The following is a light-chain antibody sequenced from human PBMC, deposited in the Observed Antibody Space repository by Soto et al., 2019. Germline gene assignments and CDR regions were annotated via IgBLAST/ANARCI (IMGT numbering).Light chain of an antibody. CDR1: QSVSSN. J-gene: IGKJ5*01. CDR2: DAS. V-gene: IGKV3-11*01. Sequence: ERVLTKSPGTLSLSPGVTASLSCRASQSVSSNLAWYQQKPGQAPRLLIYDASNRATGIPARFSGSGSGTDFTLTISSLEPEDFAVYYCQHRSNWPPITFGQGTRLEIK. CDR3: QHRSNWPPIT.